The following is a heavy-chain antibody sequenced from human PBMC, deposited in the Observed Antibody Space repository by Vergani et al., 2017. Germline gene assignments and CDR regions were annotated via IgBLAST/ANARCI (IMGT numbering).Heavy chain of an antibody. Sequence: EVQLVESGGGLVKPGGSLRLSCAASGFTFSNAWMNWVRQAPGKGLEWVGRIKSKTDGGTTDYAAPVKGRFTISRDDSKNTLYLQMNSLRAEDTAVYYCAKSITMIVVVSRFDYWGQGTLVTVSS. CDR2: IKSKTDGGTT. V-gene: IGHV3-15*07. CDR1: GFTFSNAW. D-gene: IGHD3-22*01. CDR3: AKSITMIVVVSRFDY. J-gene: IGHJ4*02.